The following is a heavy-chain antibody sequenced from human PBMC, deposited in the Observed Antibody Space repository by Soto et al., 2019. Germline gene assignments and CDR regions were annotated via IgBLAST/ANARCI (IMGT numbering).Heavy chain of an antibody. CDR1: GFTFSIYA. D-gene: IGHD4-17*01. J-gene: IGHJ2*01. V-gene: IGHV3-23*01. CDR3: ARRTVGWYFDL. Sequence: EVQLLESGGGLVQPGGSLRLSCAASGFTFSIYAMNWVRQAPGKGLEWISVISGSGGSTYYADSVKGRFTISRDNSRNTLYLQMNSRRAEDTAVYYCARRTVGWYFDLWGRGNLVTVSS. CDR2: ISGSGGST.